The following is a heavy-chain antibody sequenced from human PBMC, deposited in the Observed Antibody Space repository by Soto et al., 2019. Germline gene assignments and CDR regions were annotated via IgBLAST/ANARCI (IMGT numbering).Heavy chain of an antibody. V-gene: IGHV3-48*02. CDR3: VRERGGGDYPAGDY. CDR2: ISRSSSAI. J-gene: IGHJ4*02. D-gene: IGHD4-17*01. Sequence: EVPLVESGGGLVQPGGSLRLSCAASGFTFSTYAMNWVRQAPGKGLEWISYISRSSSAISYADSMKGRFTISRDNAKNSLVLQMSSLRDEDTAVYYCVRERGGGDYPAGDYWGQGTLVTVSS. CDR1: GFTFSTYA.